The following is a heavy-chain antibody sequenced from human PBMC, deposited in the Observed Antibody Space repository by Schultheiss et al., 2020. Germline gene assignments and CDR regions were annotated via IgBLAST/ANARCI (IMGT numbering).Heavy chain of an antibody. CDR1: GGSISSYY. J-gene: IGHJ1*01. Sequence: SETLSLTCTVSGGSISSYYWSWIRQPPGKGLEWIGSIYYSGSTYYNPSLKSRVTISVDTSKNQFSLKLSSVTAADTAVYYCARDSRSSGWSAEYFQHWGQGTLVTVYS. CDR2: IYYSGST. CDR3: ARDSRSSGWSAEYFQH. D-gene: IGHD6-19*01. V-gene: IGHV4-59*05.